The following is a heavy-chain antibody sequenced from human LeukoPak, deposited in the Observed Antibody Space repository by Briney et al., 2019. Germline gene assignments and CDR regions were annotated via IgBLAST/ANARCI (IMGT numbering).Heavy chain of an antibody. CDR3: ARIVGADATTSTSNN. J-gene: IGHJ4*02. CDR2: INPNSGGT. D-gene: IGHD1-26*01. CDR1: GYTFTGYY. Sequence: ASVKVSCKASGYTFTGYYMHWVRQAPGQGLEWMGRINPNSGGTNYAQKFQGGVTMTRDTSISTAYMELSRLRSDDTAVYYCARIVGADATTSTSNNWGQGTLVTVSS. V-gene: IGHV1-2*06.